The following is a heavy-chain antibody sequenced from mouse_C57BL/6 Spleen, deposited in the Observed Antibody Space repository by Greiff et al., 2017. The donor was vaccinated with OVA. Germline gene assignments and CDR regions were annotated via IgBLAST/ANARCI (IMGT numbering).Heavy chain of an antibody. Sequence: EVHLVESGGGLVKPGGSLKLSCAASGFTFSDYGMHWVRQAPEKGLEWVAYISSGSSTIYYADTVKGRFTISRDNAKNTLFLQMTSLRSEDTAMYYCARGASPPYYYFDYWGQGTTLTVSS. J-gene: IGHJ2*01. CDR1: GFTFSDYG. CDR3: ARGASPPYYYFDY. V-gene: IGHV5-17*01. D-gene: IGHD2-10*01. CDR2: ISSGSSTI.